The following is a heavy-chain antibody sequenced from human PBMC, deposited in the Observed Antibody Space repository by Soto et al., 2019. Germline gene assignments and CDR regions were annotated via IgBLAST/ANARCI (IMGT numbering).Heavy chain of an antibody. CDR1: GFSFSSFE. J-gene: IGHJ2*01. CDR2: IATGGGYM. CDR3: ARARWLPDL. Sequence: PGGSLRLSCAASGFSFSSFEMNWVRQAPGKGLEWVSFIATGGGYMYYANSVRGRFTISRDNAKNSLYLQMNSLRVEDTAVYYCARARWLPDLWGRGTLVTVSS. D-gene: IGHD5-12*01. V-gene: IGHV3-48*03.